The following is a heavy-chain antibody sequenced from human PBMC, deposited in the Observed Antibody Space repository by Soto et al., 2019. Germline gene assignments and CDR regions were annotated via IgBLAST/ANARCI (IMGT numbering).Heavy chain of an antibody. CDR1: GYSISRGYY. CDR2: IYHDGTT. D-gene: IGHD3-16*02. Sequence: PSETLSLTCTVSGYSISRGYYWGWIRQPPGEGLQWIGTIYHDGTTYSNPSLNGRVTISVSTSQNRFSLTLRSATAADTAVYYCARVPYHYARGTYRPRWFDPWGQGXLVTVSS. CDR3: ARVPYHYARGTYRPRWFDP. J-gene: IGHJ5*02. V-gene: IGHV4-38-2*02.